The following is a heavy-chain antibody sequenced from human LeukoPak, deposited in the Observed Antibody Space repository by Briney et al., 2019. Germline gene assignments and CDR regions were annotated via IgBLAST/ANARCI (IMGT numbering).Heavy chain of an antibody. J-gene: IGHJ4*02. CDR3: ARDGEDTVTIDDY. Sequence: PAASVKVSCKASGYTFINYGISWVRQAPGQGLEWVGWISPYNGNTYYAQNLQGRVTMTTDTSTSTAYMELRSLRSDDTAAYYCARDGEDTVTIDDYWGQGTLVTVSS. CDR1: GYTFINYG. CDR2: ISPYNGNT. V-gene: IGHV1-18*01. D-gene: IGHD3-10*01.